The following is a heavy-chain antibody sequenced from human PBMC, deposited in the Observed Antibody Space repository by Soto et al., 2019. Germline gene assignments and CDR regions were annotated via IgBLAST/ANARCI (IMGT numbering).Heavy chain of an antibody. CDR1: GGTFSSYT. V-gene: IGHV1-69*02. D-gene: IGHD3-9*01. Sequence: SVKVSCKASGGTFSSYTISWVRQAPGQGLEWMGRIIPILGIANYAQKFQGRVTITADKSTSTAYMELSSLRSEDTAVYYCARMNYDILTCYYIGFDPWGQGTLFTVSS. CDR2: IIPILGIA. J-gene: IGHJ5*02. CDR3: ARMNYDILTCYYIGFDP.